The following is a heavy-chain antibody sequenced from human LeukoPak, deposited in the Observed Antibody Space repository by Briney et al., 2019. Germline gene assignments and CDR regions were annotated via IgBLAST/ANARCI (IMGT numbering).Heavy chain of an antibody. J-gene: IGHJ4*02. Sequence: QPGRSLRLSCAASGFTFSSYGMHWVRQAPGKGLEWVAVISYDGSNKHNADSVQGRFTISRDNSKNTLYLQMNSLRPEDTAVYYCARARFGYNRGPFDYWGQGILVTVSS. D-gene: IGHD5-24*01. CDR3: ARARFGYNRGPFDY. CDR2: ISYDGSNK. CDR1: GFTFSSYG. V-gene: IGHV3-30*03.